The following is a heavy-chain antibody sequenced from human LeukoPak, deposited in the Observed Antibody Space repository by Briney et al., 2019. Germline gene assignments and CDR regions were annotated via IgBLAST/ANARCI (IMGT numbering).Heavy chain of an antibody. V-gene: IGHV3-21*01. J-gene: IGHJ5*02. CDR1: GFTFSSYS. CDR2: ISSSSSYI. D-gene: IGHD3-3*01. CDR3: ARDLTPSGYSGFWFDP. Sequence: GGSLRLSCAASGFTFSSYSMNWVRQAPGKGPEWVSSISSSSSYIYYADSVKGRFTISRDNARNSLYLQMNSLRAEDTAVYYCARDLTPSGYSGFWFDPWGQGTLVTVSS.